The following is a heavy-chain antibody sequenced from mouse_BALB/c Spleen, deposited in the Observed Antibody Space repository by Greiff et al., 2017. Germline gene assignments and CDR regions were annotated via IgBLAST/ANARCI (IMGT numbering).Heavy chain of an antibody. CDR1: GFNIKDTY. D-gene: IGHD1-1*01. V-gene: IGHV14-3*02. CDR2: IDPANGNT. J-gene: IGHJ2*01. Sequence: VQLQQSGAELVKPGASVKLSCTASGFNIKDTYMHWVKQRPEQGLEWIGRIDPANGNTKYDPKFQGKATITADTSSNTAYLQLSSLTSEDTAVYYCARSGLITRVVGDYWGQGTTLTVSS. CDR3: ARSGLITRVVGDY.